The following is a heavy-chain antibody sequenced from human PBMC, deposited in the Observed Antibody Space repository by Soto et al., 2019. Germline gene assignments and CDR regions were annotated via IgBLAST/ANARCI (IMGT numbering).Heavy chain of an antibody. V-gene: IGHV3-33*01. CDR3: ARDLGYCSSTSCYGPYYFDY. CDR1: GFTFSSYG. D-gene: IGHD2-2*01. CDR2: IWYDGSNK. J-gene: IGHJ4*02. Sequence: QVQLVESGGGVVQPGRSMRLSCAASGFTFSSYGMHWVRQALGKGLEWVAVIWYDGSNKYYADSVKGRFTISRDNSKNTLYLQMNSLRAEDTAVYYCARDLGYCSSTSCYGPYYFDYWGQGTLVTVFS.